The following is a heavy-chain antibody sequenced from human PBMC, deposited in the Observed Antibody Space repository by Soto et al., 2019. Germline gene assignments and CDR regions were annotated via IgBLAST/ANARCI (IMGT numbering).Heavy chain of an antibody. CDR2: SIPVFGTA. Sequence: QVQLVQSGAEVKKPGSSVKLSCKTSGGTFRNYAINWVRQAPGQGLEWMGGSIPVFGTANYAQTFQGRFTITADESTSTAYMELSSLRSEDTAVYYCAIRLPKQQLVRGAFDHWGQGTLVTVAS. CDR1: GGTFRNYA. CDR3: AIRLPKQQLVRGAFDH. V-gene: IGHV1-69*01. D-gene: IGHD6-13*01. J-gene: IGHJ4*02.